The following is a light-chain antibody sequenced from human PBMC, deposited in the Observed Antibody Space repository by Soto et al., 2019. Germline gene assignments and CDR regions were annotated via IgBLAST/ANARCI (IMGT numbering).Light chain of an antibody. CDR1: SSDVGAYNY. J-gene: IGLJ1*01. CDR3: CSYAGSYV. V-gene: IGLV2-11*01. Sequence: QSALTQPRSVSGSPGQSVTISCTGTSSDVGAYNYVSWYQQHPGKAPKVMIYEVSKRPSGVPDRFSGSKSGNTASLTISGLQAEDEADYYCCSYAGSYVFGTGTKVTVL. CDR2: EVS.